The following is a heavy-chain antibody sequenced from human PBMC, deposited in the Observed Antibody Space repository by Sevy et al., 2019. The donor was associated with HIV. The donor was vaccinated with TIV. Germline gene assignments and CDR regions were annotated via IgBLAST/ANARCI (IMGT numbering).Heavy chain of an antibody. CDR2: INNDGSST. J-gene: IGHJ6*02. Sequence: GGSLRLSCAASGFTFSSYWMHWVRQAPGKGLVWVSRINNDGSSTNYADSVEGRFTISRDNAKNTLYLQMNSLRAEDTAVYYCARERVDFWSGPVDYDFGMDVWGQGTTVTVSS. D-gene: IGHD3-3*01. CDR1: GFTFSSYW. CDR3: ARERVDFWSGPVDYDFGMDV. V-gene: IGHV3-74*01.